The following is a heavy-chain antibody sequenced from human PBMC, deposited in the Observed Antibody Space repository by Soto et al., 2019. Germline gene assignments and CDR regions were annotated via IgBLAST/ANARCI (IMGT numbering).Heavy chain of an antibody. CDR2: ISGSGYDT. Sequence: PGGSLILSCAASGFTFNNYAMNWVRQAPEKGLEWVSAISGSGYDTYYTDSVKGRFTISRDNSKNTLFLQMNSLRAEDTAIYYCAKVTGYSGYDPPHYWGQGTLVTVSS. V-gene: IGHV3-23*01. D-gene: IGHD5-12*01. CDR1: GFTFNNYA. J-gene: IGHJ4*02. CDR3: AKVTGYSGYDPPHY.